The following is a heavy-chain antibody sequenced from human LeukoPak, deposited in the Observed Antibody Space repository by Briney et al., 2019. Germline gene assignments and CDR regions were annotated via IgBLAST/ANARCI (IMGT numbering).Heavy chain of an antibody. CDR3: AKARIVGTTRWTDFDY. CDR1: GFTFSSHA. D-gene: IGHD1-26*01. V-gene: IGHV3-23*01. J-gene: IGHJ4*02. Sequence: GGSLRLSCAAYGFTFSSHAMTWVRQAPGKGVEWVSAISGGGASTYYADSVKGRFTISRDNSKNTLYLQMNSLRAEDTAVYYCAKARIVGTTRWTDFDYWGQGTLVTVSS. CDR2: ISGGGAST.